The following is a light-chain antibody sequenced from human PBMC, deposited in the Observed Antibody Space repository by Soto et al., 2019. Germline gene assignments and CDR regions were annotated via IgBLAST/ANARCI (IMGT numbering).Light chain of an antibody. Sequence: QSVLTQPRSVSWSPGQSVTISCTGTSSDVGGYNSVSWYQQHPGKAPALMIYDVTKRPSGVPDRLSGSKSGNTASLTISGLQAEDEADYYCCSYAGSYSYVLGTGTKVTVL. J-gene: IGLJ1*01. CDR2: DVT. CDR3: CSYAGSYSYV. CDR1: SSDVGGYNS. V-gene: IGLV2-11*01.